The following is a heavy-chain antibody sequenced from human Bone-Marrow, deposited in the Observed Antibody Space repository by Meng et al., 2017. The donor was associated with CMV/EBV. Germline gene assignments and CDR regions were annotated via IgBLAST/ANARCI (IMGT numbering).Heavy chain of an antibody. Sequence: ASVKVSCKASGYTFTGYYMHWVRQAPGQGLEWMGWISAYNGDTNYARNLRGRVTMTTDTSTTTAYMELRSLRSDDTAVYYCARDLQYCGSTSCYDDCFDPWGQRTLVTVSS. V-gene: IGHV1-18*04. J-gene: IGHJ5*02. D-gene: IGHD2-2*01. CDR2: ISAYNGDT. CDR3: ARDLQYCGSTSCYDDCFDP. CDR1: GYTFTGYY.